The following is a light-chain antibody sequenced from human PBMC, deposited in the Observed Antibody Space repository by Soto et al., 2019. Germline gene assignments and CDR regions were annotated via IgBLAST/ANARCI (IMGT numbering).Light chain of an antibody. CDR3: QQLSSSPPT. J-gene: IGKJ3*01. CDR1: QGISSY. V-gene: IGKV1-9*01. CDR2: AAS. Sequence: IQLTQSPSSLSASVGDRVIITCRASQGISSYLAWYQQKPGKAPKLLIYAASTLQSGVPSRFSGSGSGTDFALTTSSPQPEDFASYYCQQLSSSPPTVGPGTKVDIK.